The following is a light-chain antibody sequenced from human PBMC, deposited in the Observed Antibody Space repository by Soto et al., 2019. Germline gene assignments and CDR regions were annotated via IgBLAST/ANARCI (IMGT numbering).Light chain of an antibody. V-gene: IGKV3-20*01. CDR3: QQYDISIT. CDR1: QSVGSSY. CDR2: GAS. J-gene: IGKJ5*01. Sequence: EIVLTQSPDTLSLSPGESATLSCRASQSVGSSYLAWYQQKPGQAPRLLIYGASSRATGIPDRFSGSGSGTDFTLTISRLEPEDFAVFYCQQYDISITFGQGTRLEIE.